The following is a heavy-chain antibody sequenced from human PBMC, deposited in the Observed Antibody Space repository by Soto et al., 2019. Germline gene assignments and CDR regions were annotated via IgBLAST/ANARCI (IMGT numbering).Heavy chain of an antibody. J-gene: IGHJ6*02. CDR3: AREETAWPLAYGLDV. CDR1: VFSVRSYS. Sequence: PWGSLIRSCAASVFSVRSYSMNWVRQAPGKGLEWVSSISSRGDTYYADSLKGRFTISRDNAKNSVSLQMDSLRAEDAAVYYCAREETAWPLAYGLDVWGQGTTVTVSS. CDR2: ISSRGDT. D-gene: IGHD2-21*02. V-gene: IGHV3-21*01.